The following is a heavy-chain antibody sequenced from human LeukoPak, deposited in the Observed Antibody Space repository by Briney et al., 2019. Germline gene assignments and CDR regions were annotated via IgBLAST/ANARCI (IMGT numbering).Heavy chain of an antibody. CDR3: ARDGYSYGIVFDY. V-gene: IGHV3-48*03. J-gene: IGHJ4*02. CDR2: IDSSGNSI. CDR1: GFTLRSYE. Sequence: GGSLRLSCVASGFTLRSYEMNWVRQAPGKGLEWVSYIDSSGNSISYADSVKGRFTISRDNAKNSLYLQMNSLRAEDTAVYYCARDGYSYGIVFDYWGQGTLVTVSS. D-gene: IGHD5-18*01.